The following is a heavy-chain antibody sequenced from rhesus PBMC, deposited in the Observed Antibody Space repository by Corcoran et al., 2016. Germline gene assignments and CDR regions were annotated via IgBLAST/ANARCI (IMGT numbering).Heavy chain of an antibody. CDR1: GGSVSSSNW. V-gene: IGHV4-65*01. J-gene: IGHJ6*01. CDR2: ISGSSGST. D-gene: IGHD1-1*01. CDR3: ARFGGWNYLYGLDS. Sequence: QVQLQESGPGLVKPSETLSLTCAVSGGSVSSSNWWSWIRQPPGKGLEWIGYISGSSGSTYYNPSLKSRVTISTDTSKNQFSLKLSSVTAADTAVYYCARFGGWNYLYGLDSWGQGVVVTVSS.